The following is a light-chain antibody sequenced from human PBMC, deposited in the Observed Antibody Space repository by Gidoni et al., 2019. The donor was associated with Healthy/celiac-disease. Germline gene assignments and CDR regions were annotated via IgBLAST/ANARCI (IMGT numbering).Light chain of an antibody. J-gene: IGKJ4*01. CDR1: QSVLYSSNNKNY. CDR2: WAA. V-gene: IGKV4-1*01. Sequence: DIVLAQSPDSLAVSLGERATINCKSSQSVLYSSNNKNYLAWYQQQPGQPPKLLIYWAATRESGVPDRFSGSGSGTDFTLTISSLQAEDVAVYYCQQYYSTPWLTFGGXTKVEIK. CDR3: QQYYSTPWLT.